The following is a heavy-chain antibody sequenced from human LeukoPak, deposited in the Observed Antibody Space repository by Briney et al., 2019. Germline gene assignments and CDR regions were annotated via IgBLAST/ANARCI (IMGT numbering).Heavy chain of an antibody. CDR3: ARATGGNIDY. CDR2: INHSGST. V-gene: IGHV4-34*01. D-gene: IGHD7-27*01. Sequence: PSETLSLTCAVYGGSFSGYYWSWIRQPPGKGLEWIGEINHSGSTNYNPSLKSRVTISEDTSKNQFSLKLSSVTAADTAVYYCARATGGNIDYWGQGTLVTVSS. CDR1: GGSFSGYY. J-gene: IGHJ4*02.